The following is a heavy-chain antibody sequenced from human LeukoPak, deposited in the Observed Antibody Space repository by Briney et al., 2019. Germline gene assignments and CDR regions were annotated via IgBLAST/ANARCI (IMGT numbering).Heavy chain of an antibody. J-gene: IGHJ3*02. Sequence: GGSLRLSCAASGFTFSNYGMHWVRQAPGKGLEWVSAISGSGGSTYYADSVKGRFTISRDNSKNTLYLQVNSLRAEDTAVYYCALGLRYCSSTSCYPYAFDIWGQGTVVTVSS. CDR3: ALGLRYCSSTSCYPYAFDI. D-gene: IGHD2-2*01. V-gene: IGHV3-23*01. CDR1: GFTFSNYG. CDR2: ISGSGGST.